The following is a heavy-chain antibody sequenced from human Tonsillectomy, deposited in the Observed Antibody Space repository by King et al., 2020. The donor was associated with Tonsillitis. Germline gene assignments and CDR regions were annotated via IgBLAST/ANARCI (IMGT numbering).Heavy chain of an antibody. D-gene: IGHD4-17*01. J-gene: IGHJ6*02. CDR3: AKSIGYGDYDYAMDV. CDR1: GFPFRSYG. Sequence: VQLVESGGGVVQPGRSLRLSCAASGFPFRSYGMHWVRQAPGKGLEWVILISDDGNKKYYADSVMGRFTISRGNAQNTLYLQMNSLTAEDTAVYYCAKSIGYGDYDYAMDVWGQGTTVTVSS. CDR2: ISDDGNKK. V-gene: IGHV3-30*18.